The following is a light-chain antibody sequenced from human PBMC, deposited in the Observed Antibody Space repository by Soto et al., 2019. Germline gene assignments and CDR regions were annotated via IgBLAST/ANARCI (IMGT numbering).Light chain of an antibody. CDR1: QSISSY. V-gene: IGKV1-39*01. Sequence: DIQMTQSPSSLSASVGDRVTITCRASQSISSYLNWYQQKPGKAPKLLIYAASSLQSGVPSRFSGSGSGTDFTLTISSLQHEDFATYYCQQYYSYPRTFGQGTKVDIK. CDR2: AAS. CDR3: QQYYSYPRT. J-gene: IGKJ1*01.